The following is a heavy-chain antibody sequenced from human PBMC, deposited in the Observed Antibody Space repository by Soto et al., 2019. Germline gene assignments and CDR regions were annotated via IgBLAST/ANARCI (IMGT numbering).Heavy chain of an antibody. Sequence: GGSLRLSCAASSFTFTIAWMNWVRQAPGKGLEWVGRIKSKTDGGTADYAAPVKGRFTISRDDSKNTLYLQMNSLKIEDTAVYYCATGLGLYSGSYHVLDYWGQGALVTVSS. CDR1: SFTFTIAW. CDR3: ATGLGLYSGSYHVLDY. J-gene: IGHJ4*02. D-gene: IGHD1-26*01. CDR2: IKSKTDGGTA. V-gene: IGHV3-15*07.